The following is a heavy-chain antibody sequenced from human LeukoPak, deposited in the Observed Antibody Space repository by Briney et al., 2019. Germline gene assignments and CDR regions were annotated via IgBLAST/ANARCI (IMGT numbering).Heavy chain of an antibody. Sequence: GASVKVSCKASGYTFTSYYMHWVRQAPGQGLEWMGIINPSGGSTSYAQKFQGRVTMTRDTSTSTAYMELSSLRSEDTAVYYCARYCGGDCYSSYYYYYGMDVWGQGTTVTVSS. J-gene: IGHJ6*02. CDR1: GYTFTSYY. V-gene: IGHV1-46*03. CDR3: ARYCGGDCYSSYYYYYGMDV. D-gene: IGHD2-21*02. CDR2: INPSGGST.